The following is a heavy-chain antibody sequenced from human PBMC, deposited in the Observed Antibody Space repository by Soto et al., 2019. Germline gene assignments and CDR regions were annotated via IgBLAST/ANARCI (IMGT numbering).Heavy chain of an antibody. CDR2: IYYSGST. CDR3: ARGQVVAAQH. J-gene: IGHJ4*02. CDR1: GGSISSSSYY. D-gene: IGHD2-15*01. V-gene: IGHV4-39*01. Sequence: PSETLSLTCTVSGGSISSSSYYWGWIRQPPGKGREWIGSIYYSGSTYYNPSLKSRVTISVDTSKNQFSLKLSSVTAADTAVYYCARGQVVAAQHWGQGTLVTVSS.